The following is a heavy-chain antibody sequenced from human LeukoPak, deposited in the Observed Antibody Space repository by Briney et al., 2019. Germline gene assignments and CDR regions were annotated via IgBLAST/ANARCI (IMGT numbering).Heavy chain of an antibody. D-gene: IGHD3-22*01. CDR3: ARDSSAYYYDSSGSDFDY. J-gene: IGHJ4*02. V-gene: IGHV3-21*01. CDR1: GFTFSSYS. Sequence: PGGSLRLSCAASGFTFSSYSMNWVRQAPGKGLEWVSSISSSSSYIYYADSVKGRFTISRDNAENSLYLQMNSLRAEDTAVYYCARDSSAYYYDSSGSDFDYWGQGTLVTVSS. CDR2: ISSSSSYI.